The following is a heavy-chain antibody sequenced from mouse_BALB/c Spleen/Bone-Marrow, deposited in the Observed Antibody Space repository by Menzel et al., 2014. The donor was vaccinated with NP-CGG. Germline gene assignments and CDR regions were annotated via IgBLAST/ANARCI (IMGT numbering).Heavy chain of an antibody. CDR1: GFTFSSYG. D-gene: IGHD4-1*01. CDR3: ARRTGTDYYAMDY. CDR2: ISSGGVYT. J-gene: IGHJ4*01. V-gene: IGHV5-6*01. Sequence: EVQLVESGGDLVKPGGSLKLSCAASGFTFSSYGMSWVRQTPDKRLEWVATISSGGVYTYYPDSVKGRFTISRDNAKNTLYPQMSSLKSEDTAMYYCARRTGTDYYAMDYWGQGTSVTVSS.